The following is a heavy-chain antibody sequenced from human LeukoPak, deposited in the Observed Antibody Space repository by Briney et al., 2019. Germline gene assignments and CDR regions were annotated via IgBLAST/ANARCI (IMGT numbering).Heavy chain of an antibody. J-gene: IGHJ3*02. Sequence: GGSLRLSCAASGFTFSGYAMHWVRQAPGKGLEWVAVISYDGSNKYYADSVKGRFTISRDNSKNTPYLQMNSLRAEDTAVYYCARAADSYAFDIWGQGTMVTVSS. CDR1: GFTFSGYA. CDR2: ISYDGSNK. CDR3: ARAADSYAFDI. D-gene: IGHD6-25*01. V-gene: IGHV3-30-3*01.